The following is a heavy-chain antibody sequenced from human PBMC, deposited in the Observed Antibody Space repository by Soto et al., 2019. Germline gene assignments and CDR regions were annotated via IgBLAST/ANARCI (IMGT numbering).Heavy chain of an antibody. CDR2: SNLSGYT. J-gene: IGHJ6*03. D-gene: IGHD1-26*01. CDR3: ARRPYSNSYYYINV. CDR1: GGSFSGFH. V-gene: IGHV4-34*01. Sequence: QVQLQQWGAGLLKPSETLSLTCAVYGGSFSGFHWTWIRQPPGKGLEWIGESNLSGYTNYNPSLKSRVTISVDTSKNQFSLKLSSVTAADPAVYYCARRPYSNSYYYINVWGKGTTVAVSS.